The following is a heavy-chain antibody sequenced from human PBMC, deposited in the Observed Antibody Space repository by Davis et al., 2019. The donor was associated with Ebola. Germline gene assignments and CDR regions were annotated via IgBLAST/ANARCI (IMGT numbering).Heavy chain of an antibody. CDR2: IYYSGST. CDR1: GGSISSYY. Sequence: PSETLSLTCTVSGGSISSYYWSWIRQHPGKGLEGIGYIYYSGSTNYNPSLKGRVTISVDTSKNQFSLKLSSVTAADTAVYYCARGLKKKDIVVVPAARGYYYYMDVWGKGTTVTVSS. V-gene: IGHV4-59*01. CDR3: ARGLKKKDIVVVPAARGYYYYMDV. J-gene: IGHJ6*03. D-gene: IGHD2-2*01.